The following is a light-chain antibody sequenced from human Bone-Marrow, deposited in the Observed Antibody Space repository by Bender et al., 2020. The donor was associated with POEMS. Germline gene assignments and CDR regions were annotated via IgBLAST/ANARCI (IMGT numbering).Light chain of an antibody. Sequence: QSALTQPRSVSGSPGRSVTISCTGTGSDVGGYSYVSWYQQRPGKAPQLMIYDVTKRPSGVPDRFSGSKSGNTASLTISRLQADDEADYYCCSKAGSYSLVFGAGTKVTVL. CDR3: CSKAGSYSLV. J-gene: IGLJ1*01. CDR2: DVT. V-gene: IGLV2-11*01. CDR1: GSDVGGYSY.